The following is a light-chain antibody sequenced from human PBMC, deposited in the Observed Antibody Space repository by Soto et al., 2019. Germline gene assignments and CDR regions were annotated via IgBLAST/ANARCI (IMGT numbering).Light chain of an antibody. V-gene: IGKV3-15*01. J-gene: IGKJ1*01. CDR1: QSVSSN. CDR2: GAS. Sequence: EIVMTQSPATLSVSPGERATLSCRASQSVSSNLAWYQQKPGQAPRLLIYGASTRATGIPARFSGSRSGTDSTLTITTLQSQYFPHYYCPHYNNCPPTFGQGTKVEIK. CDR3: PHYNNCPPT.